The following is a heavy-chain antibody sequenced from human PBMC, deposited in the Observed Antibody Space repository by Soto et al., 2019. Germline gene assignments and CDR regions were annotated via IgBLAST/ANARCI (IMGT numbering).Heavy chain of an antibody. CDR3: ARGTRALITSFFAY. CDR1: GDPISNFY. Sequence: PSETLSFTCSVSGDPISNFYWSWIRQTPGKGLEWIGCVHDSGSTDYNPSLKGRVTISLQTSKSQFSLNLRFVTAADTATYYCARGTRALITSFFAYWGQGISVTVSS. J-gene: IGHJ4*02. CDR2: VHDSGST. V-gene: IGHV4-59*01. D-gene: IGHD1-20*01.